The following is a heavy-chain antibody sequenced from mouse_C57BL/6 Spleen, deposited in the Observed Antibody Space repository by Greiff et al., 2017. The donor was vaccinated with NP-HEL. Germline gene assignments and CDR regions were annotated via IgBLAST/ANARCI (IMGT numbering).Heavy chain of an antibody. J-gene: IGHJ2*01. CDR1: GYTFTDYY. Sequence: EVQLQQSGPELVKPGASVKISCKASGYTFTDYYMNWVKQSHGKSLEWIGDINPNNGGTSYNQKFKGKATLTVDKSSSTAYMELRSLTSEDSAVYYCASPDYSGYWGQGSTLTVSS. CDR2: INPNNGGT. D-gene: IGHD1-1*02. V-gene: IGHV1-26*01. CDR3: ASPDYSGY.